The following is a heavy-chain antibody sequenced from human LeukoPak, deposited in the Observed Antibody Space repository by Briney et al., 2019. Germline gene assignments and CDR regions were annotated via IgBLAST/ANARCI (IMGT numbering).Heavy chain of an antibody. V-gene: IGHV3-30*18. D-gene: IGHD1-26*01. CDR2: ISYDGSNK. Sequence: QPGRSLRLSCAASGFTFSSYGMHWVRQAPGKGLEWVAVISYDGSNKYYADSVKGRFTISRDNSKNTLYLQMNSLRAEDTAGYYCAKDSGWELLYYYYGMDVWGQGTTVTVSS. CDR1: GFTFSSYG. J-gene: IGHJ6*02. CDR3: AKDSGWELLYYYYGMDV.